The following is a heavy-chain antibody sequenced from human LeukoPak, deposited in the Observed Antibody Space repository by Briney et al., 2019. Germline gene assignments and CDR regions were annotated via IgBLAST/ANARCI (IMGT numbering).Heavy chain of an antibody. J-gene: IGHJ4*02. Sequence: GGSLRLSCATSGFSFNSHGMHWVRQTPGKGLQWVAFIRYNGNDQFYADSVKGRFTISRDNSKNTLYLQMNSLRAEDTAVYYCAKTGMVRGSYWGQGTLVTVSS. CDR1: GFSFNSHG. CDR3: AKTGMVRGSY. CDR2: IRYNGNDQ. D-gene: IGHD3-10*01. V-gene: IGHV3-30*02.